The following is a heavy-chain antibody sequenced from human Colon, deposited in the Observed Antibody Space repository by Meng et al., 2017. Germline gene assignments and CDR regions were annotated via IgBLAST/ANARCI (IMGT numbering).Heavy chain of an antibody. D-gene: IGHD4-17*01. Sequence: SETLSLTCAVFGGSLSTYYWSWIRQPPGKGLEWIGEINHSGSTNYNSSLKSRVTISVDTSKNQFSLKLSSMTAADTGVYYCAIDYGDYDTFDFWGQGNLVTVSS. V-gene: IGHV4-34*01. CDR3: AIDYGDYDTFDF. CDR1: GGSLSTYY. CDR2: INHSGST. J-gene: IGHJ4*02.